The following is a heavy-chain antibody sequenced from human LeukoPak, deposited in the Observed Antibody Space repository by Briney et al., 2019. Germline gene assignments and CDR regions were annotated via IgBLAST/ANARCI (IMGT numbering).Heavy chain of an antibody. CDR2: IRYDGSNK. J-gene: IGHJ4*02. Sequence: PGGSLRLSCAASGFTFSSYGMHWVRQAPGKGLEWVAFIRYDGSNKYHADSVKGRFTISRDNSKNTMYLQMNSLRAEDTAVYYCARGTMFPYYFDYWGQGSLVTVSS. CDR1: GFTFSSYG. CDR3: ARGTMFPYYFDY. D-gene: IGHD3-10*02. V-gene: IGHV3-30*02.